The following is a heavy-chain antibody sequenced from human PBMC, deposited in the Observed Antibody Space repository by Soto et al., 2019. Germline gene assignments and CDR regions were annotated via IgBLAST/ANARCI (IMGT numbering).Heavy chain of an antibody. V-gene: IGHV4-31*03. Sequence: SETLSLTCTVSGGSISSGGYYWSWIRQHPGKGLEWIGYIYYSGRTYYNPSLHSRVSIAVDTTENQLSLKLTSVTAADTSVYYCARGSFSSSSSWFDPWGRGTLVTVSS. CDR1: GGSISSGGYY. D-gene: IGHD6-6*01. J-gene: IGHJ5*02. CDR2: IYYSGRT. CDR3: ARGSFSSSSSWFDP.